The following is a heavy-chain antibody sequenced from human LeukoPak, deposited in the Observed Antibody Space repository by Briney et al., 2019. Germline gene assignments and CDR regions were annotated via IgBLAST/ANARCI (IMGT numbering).Heavy chain of an antibody. Sequence: GGSLRLSCAAPGFTFSSYAMSWVRQTPGKGLEWVSSITSTSSYIYYAGSVKGRFTISRDNAKNSLYLQMNSLRAEDTAVYYCARGGWYGDYYSDYWGQGTLVTVSS. CDR2: ITSTSSYI. D-gene: IGHD4-17*01. CDR3: ARGGWYGDYYSDY. CDR1: GFTFSSYA. J-gene: IGHJ4*02. V-gene: IGHV3-21*01.